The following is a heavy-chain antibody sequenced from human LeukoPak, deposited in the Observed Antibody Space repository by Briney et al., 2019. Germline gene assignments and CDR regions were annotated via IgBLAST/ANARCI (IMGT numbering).Heavy chain of an antibody. Sequence: SETLSLTCTVSGYSISSGYYWGWIRQPPGKGLEWIGSIYHSGSTYHNPSLKSRVTISVDTSKNQFSLKLSSVTAADTAVYYCARIYSGYDGGDYWGQGTLVTVSS. CDR1: GYSISSGYY. J-gene: IGHJ4*02. CDR3: ARIYSGYDGGDY. CDR2: IYHSGST. V-gene: IGHV4-38-2*02. D-gene: IGHD5-12*01.